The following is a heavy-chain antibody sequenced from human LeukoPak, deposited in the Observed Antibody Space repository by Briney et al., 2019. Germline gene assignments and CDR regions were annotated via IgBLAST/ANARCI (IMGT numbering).Heavy chain of an antibody. Sequence: PSETLSLTCTVSGGSISSYYRSWIRQPPGKGLEWIGYIYYSGSTNYNPSLKSRVTISVDTSKNQFSLKLSSATAADTAVYYCARRYCSGGSCYSSLDYWGQGSLVTVSS. CDR3: ARRYCSGGSCYSSLDY. V-gene: IGHV4-59*08. D-gene: IGHD2-15*01. J-gene: IGHJ4*02. CDR2: IYYSGST. CDR1: GGSISSYY.